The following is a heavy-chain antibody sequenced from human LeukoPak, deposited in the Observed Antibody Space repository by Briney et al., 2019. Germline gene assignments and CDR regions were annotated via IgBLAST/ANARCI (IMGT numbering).Heavy chain of an antibody. Sequence: GGSLRLSCAASGFTFDDYAMHWVRQPPGKGLEWVSGISWNSDTIAYADSVKGRYTISRDNSKNSLYLQMNSLRAEDTALYYCAKDIRYYYDSSGYYDYWGQGTLVTVSS. V-gene: IGHV3-9*01. J-gene: IGHJ4*02. CDR2: ISWNSDTI. CDR3: AKDIRYYYDSSGYYDY. D-gene: IGHD3-22*01. CDR1: GFTFDDYA.